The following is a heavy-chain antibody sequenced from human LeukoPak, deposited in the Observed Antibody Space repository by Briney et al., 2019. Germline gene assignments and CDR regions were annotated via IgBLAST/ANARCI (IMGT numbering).Heavy chain of an antibody. CDR3: ARGNPPYYFNY. CDR1: GYTFTSYY. Sequence: ASVKVSCKASGYTFTSYYMHWVRQAPGQGLEWMGLINPNGGSTTYAQKFQGRVTMTRDTSTSTVYMNLSSLRSEDTAVYSCARGNPPYYFNYWGQGTLVTVPS. D-gene: IGHD1-14*01. J-gene: IGHJ4*02. V-gene: IGHV1-46*01. CDR2: INPNGGST.